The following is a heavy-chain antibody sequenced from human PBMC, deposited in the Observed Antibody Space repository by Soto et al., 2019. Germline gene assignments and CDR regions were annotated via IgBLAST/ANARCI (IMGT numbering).Heavy chain of an antibody. CDR1: GGTFSSYR. V-gene: IGHV1-69*01. J-gene: IGHJ4*02. CDR2: IVPIYRTA. CDR3: ARDSGAKLSSS. Sequence: QVQLVQSGAVVKKPGSSVKVSCKASGGTFSSYRINWVRQAPGQGLEWVGGIVPIYRTADYAQKFQGRVTITADESARTAYMELRSLKSQDTAVYYCARDSGAKLSSSWGQGTLVTVSS. D-gene: IGHD6-13*01.